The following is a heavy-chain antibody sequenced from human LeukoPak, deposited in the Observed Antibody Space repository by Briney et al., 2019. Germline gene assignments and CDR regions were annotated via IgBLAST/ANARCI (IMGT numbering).Heavy chain of an antibody. Sequence: GGSLRLSCATSGFTVSGNYMSWVRQAPGKGLEWVAVISSSGTTYYADSVKGRVTISVDDSKNKLYLQRNKLRVEDRGGYYCGGVGYTSSWGERYYFDYWGQGTLVTVS. V-gene: IGHV3-66*01. CDR2: ISSSGTT. J-gene: IGHJ4*02. CDR1: GFTVSGNY. CDR3: GGVGYTSSWGERYYFDY. D-gene: IGHD6-13*01.